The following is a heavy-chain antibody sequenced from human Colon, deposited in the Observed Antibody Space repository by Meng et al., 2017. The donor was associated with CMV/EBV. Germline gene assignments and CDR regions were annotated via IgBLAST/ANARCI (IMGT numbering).Heavy chain of an antibody. CDR1: GFYIGSSGLA. D-gene: IGHD5-12*01. Sequence: FSGFYIGSSGLAQGWIRAPPGKAMECLALIYLDDDERYSPSLKNRLTVTKDTSKNQVVLTMPNMDPADTATYYCAHRRGFSYADFDFWGPGTLVTVSS. CDR3: AHRRGFSYADFDF. V-gene: IGHV2-5*02. CDR2: IYLDDDE. J-gene: IGHJ4*02.